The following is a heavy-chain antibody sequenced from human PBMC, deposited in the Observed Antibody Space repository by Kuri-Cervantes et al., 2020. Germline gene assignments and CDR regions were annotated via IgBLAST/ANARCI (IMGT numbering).Heavy chain of an antibody. Sequence: GGSLRLSCAASGFTFSSYGMHWVRQAPGKGLEWVAVISYDGSNKYYADSVKGRFTISRDNSKNTLYLQMNSLRAEDTAVYYCAKETAATTDYWGQGTLVTVSS. J-gene: IGHJ4*02. V-gene: IGHV3-33*05. CDR1: GFTFSSYG. D-gene: IGHD2-15*01. CDR3: AKETAATTDY. CDR2: ISYDGSNK.